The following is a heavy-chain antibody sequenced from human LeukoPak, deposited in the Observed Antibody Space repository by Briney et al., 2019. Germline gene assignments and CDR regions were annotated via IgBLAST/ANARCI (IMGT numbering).Heavy chain of an antibody. Sequence: SETLSLTCTVSGGSISSSSYYWGWIRQPPGKGLEWIGSIYYSGSTYYNPSLKSRVTISVDTSKNQFSLKLSSVTAADTAVYYCARRKSGYYSYYFDYWGPGTLVTVSS. D-gene: IGHD3-22*01. CDR2: IYYSGST. CDR1: GGSISSSSYY. V-gene: IGHV4-39*01. J-gene: IGHJ4*02. CDR3: ARRKSGYYSYYFDY.